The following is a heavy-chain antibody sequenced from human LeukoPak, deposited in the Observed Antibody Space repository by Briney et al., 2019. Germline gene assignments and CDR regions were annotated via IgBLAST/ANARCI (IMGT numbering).Heavy chain of an antibody. D-gene: IGHD2-8*01. V-gene: IGHV1-8*01. J-gene: IGHJ6*04. CDR2: MNPNSGNT. CDR3: AGIPVFGVVLHQEPV. CDR1: GYTFTSYD. Sequence: GASVKVSCKASGYTFTSYDINWVRQATGQGLEWMGWMNPNSGNTGYAQNFQDRVSITADISTHTVYMELSSLKSEDTAVYFCAGIPVFGVVLHQEPVWGKGTTVTVSS.